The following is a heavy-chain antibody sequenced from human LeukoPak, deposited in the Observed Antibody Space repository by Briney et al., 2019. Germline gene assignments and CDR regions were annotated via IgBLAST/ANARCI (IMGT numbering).Heavy chain of an antibody. D-gene: IGHD2-21*01. V-gene: IGHV4-31*03. J-gene: IGHJ4*02. CDR3: ARMPRGTVVVMPYYFDN. CDR1: GGSLNSGGYY. Sequence: SETLSLTCTVLGGSLNSGGYYWSWIRQHPEKGLEWIGYISYSGSTHYNPSLKSRISISTDTSKTQLSLNLSSVTAADTAVYYCARMPRGTVVVMPYYFDNWGQGTLVTVSS. CDR2: ISYSGST.